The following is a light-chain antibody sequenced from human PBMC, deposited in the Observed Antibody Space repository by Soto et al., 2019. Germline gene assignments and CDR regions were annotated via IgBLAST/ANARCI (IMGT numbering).Light chain of an antibody. V-gene: IGKV3-11*01. CDR3: QQRSNWPPYN. CDR1: QSVSSY. CDR2: DAS. J-gene: IGKJ2*01. Sequence: EIVLTQSPATLSLSPGERATLSCRASQSVSSYLAWYQQKPGQAPRLLIYDASNRATGIPARFSGSGSGTDFTLTISSLEPEDFSFYYCQQRSNWPPYNFGQGTKLEIK.